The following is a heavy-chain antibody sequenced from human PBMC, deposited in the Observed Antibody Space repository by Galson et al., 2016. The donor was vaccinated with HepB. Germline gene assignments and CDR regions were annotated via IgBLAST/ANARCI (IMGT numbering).Heavy chain of an antibody. V-gene: IGHV3-23*01. D-gene: IGHD3-22*01. CDR1: GFTFNNYA. CDR3: AKDWPPTMMSTPDY. Sequence: LRLSCAASGFTFNNYAMSWVRQAPGKGLEWVSAINKNGDTTHYADSVKGRFTISRDNSKNTLYLQMNSLRAEDTAVYYCAKDWPPTMMSTPDYWGQGTLVTVSS. CDR2: INKNGDTT. J-gene: IGHJ4*02.